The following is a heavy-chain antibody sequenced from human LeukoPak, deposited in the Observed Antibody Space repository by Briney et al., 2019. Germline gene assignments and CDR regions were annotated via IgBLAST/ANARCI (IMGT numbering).Heavy chain of an antibody. CDR2: IYYSGST. J-gene: IGHJ4*02. D-gene: IGHD1-26*01. V-gene: IGHV4-59*01. Sequence: SETLSLTCTVSGGSISSYYWSWIRQPPGKGLGWIGYIYYSGSTNYNPSLKSRVTISVDTSKNQFSLKLSSVTAADTAVYYCAREAGLGAQFDYWGQGTLVTVSS. CDR3: AREAGLGAQFDY. CDR1: GGSISSYY.